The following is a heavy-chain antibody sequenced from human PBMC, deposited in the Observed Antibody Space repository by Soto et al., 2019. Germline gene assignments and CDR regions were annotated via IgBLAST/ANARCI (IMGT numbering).Heavy chain of an antibody. J-gene: IGHJ4*02. D-gene: IGHD3-10*01. Sequence: EVQLLESGGGLVQPGGSLRLSCAASGFTFSSYAMSWVRQAPGKGLEWVSAISGSGGSTYYADSVKGRFTSSRDNSKYTLYLQMNSLRAEDTAVYYCAKGVRVRGAIGYFDYWGQGTLVTVSS. V-gene: IGHV3-23*01. CDR1: GFTFSSYA. CDR2: ISGSGGST. CDR3: AKGVRVRGAIGYFDY.